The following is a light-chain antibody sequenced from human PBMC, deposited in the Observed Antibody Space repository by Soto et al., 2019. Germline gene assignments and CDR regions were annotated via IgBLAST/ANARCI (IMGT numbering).Light chain of an antibody. Sequence: DIQMTQSPSTLSASVGDRVTITCRASQSISSWLAWYQQKPGKAPKLLIYDASSLESGVPSRFSGSGSGTDFTLTISSLQPDDFGTYYCQQYNSYPWTFGQGTKVEIK. V-gene: IGKV1-5*01. CDR2: DAS. CDR1: QSISSW. J-gene: IGKJ1*01. CDR3: QQYNSYPWT.